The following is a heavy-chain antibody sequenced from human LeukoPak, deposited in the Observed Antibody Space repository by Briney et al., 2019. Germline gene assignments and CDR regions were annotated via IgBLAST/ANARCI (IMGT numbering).Heavy chain of an antibody. Sequence: GGSLRLSCAASGFTFRSYWMSWVRQAPGKGLEWVANIKQDGSEQYYVDSVKGRFTISRDNAKNSLFLQMNSLRAEDTAVYYCARDISGGYWGQGTLVTVSS. CDR1: GFTFRSYW. CDR2: IKQDGSEQ. CDR3: ARDISGGY. J-gene: IGHJ4*02. D-gene: IGHD3-10*01. V-gene: IGHV3-7*01.